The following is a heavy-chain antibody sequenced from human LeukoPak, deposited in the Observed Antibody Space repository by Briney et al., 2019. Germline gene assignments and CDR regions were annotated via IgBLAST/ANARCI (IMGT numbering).Heavy chain of an antibody. V-gene: IGHV3-30*18. Sequence: PGGSLRLSCAASGFTFSSYGMHWVRQAPGKGLEWVAVISYDGSNKYYADSVKGRFTISRDNSKNTLYLQMNSLRAEDAAVYYRAKDRRAAVQDYGMDVWGQGATVTVSS. J-gene: IGHJ6*02. CDR1: GFTFSSYG. CDR3: AKDRRAAVQDYGMDV. D-gene: IGHD6-13*01. CDR2: ISYDGSNK.